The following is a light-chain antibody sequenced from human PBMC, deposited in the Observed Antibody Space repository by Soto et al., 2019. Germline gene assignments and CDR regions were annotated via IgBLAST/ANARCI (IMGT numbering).Light chain of an antibody. CDR3: QAYASNLSEV. V-gene: IGLV1-40*01. CDR1: ASNLWAGYG. Sequence: QSVLTQPASVPGAPGQTVTISCTRSASNLWAGYGVQWYQQLPGTAPRLLTYGSDDRPSGVPDRFSASVSGNSASLAITGLKTEDEAVYYCQAYASNLSEVFGPGTKVTVL. CDR2: GSD. J-gene: IGLJ1*01.